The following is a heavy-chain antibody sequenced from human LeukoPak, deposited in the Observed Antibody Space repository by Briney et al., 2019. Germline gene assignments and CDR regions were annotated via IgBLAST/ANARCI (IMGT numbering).Heavy chain of an antibody. Sequence: GGSLRLSCAASGFTFSSYAMSWVRQAPGKGLEWVSGISGSGGSTYYADSVKGRFTVSRDNSKNTLYLQMNSLRAEDTALYYCANLGVAALFYYMDVWGKGTTVTVS. CDR2: ISGSGGST. D-gene: IGHD6-19*01. CDR1: GFTFSSYA. CDR3: ANLGVAALFYYMDV. V-gene: IGHV3-23*01. J-gene: IGHJ6*03.